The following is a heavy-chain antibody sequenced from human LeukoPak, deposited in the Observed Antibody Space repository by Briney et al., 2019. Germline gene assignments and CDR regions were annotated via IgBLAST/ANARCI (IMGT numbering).Heavy chain of an antibody. Sequence: ASVKVSCKASGYTFTSYGISWVRQAPGQGLEWMGWISAYNGNTNYAQKLQGRVTMTTDTSTSTAYMELRSLRSDDTAVYYWARASYDILTGYKTDDYWGQGTLVTVSS. V-gene: IGHV1-18*01. D-gene: IGHD3-9*01. CDR2: ISAYNGNT. J-gene: IGHJ4*02. CDR3: ARASYDILTGYKTDDY. CDR1: GYTFTSYG.